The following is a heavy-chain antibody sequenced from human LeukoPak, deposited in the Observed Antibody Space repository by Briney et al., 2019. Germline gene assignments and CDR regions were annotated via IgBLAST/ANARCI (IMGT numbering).Heavy chain of an antibody. Sequence: GRSLRHSRAASGSTFSSDRMNWVRQAPGKGREWVSSISSSSSYIYYADSVKGRFTISRGNAKNSLYLQMNSLRAEDTAVYYCATEKIIAAVIYWGQRTLVTVSS. CDR3: ATEKIIAAVIY. J-gene: IGHJ4*02. CDR2: ISSSSSYI. V-gene: IGHV3-21*01. CDR1: GSTFSSDR. D-gene: IGHD6-13*01.